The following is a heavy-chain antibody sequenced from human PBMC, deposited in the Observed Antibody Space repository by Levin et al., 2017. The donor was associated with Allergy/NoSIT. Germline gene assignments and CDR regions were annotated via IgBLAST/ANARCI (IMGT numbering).Heavy chain of an antibody. CDR2: ISSSSSTI. CDR1: GFTFSSYS. V-gene: IGHV3-48*01. J-gene: IGHJ4*02. D-gene: IGHD3-3*01. Sequence: GGSLRLSCAASGFTFSSYSMNWVRQAPGKGLEWVSYISSSSSTIYYADSVKGRFTISRDNAKNSLYLQMNSLRAEDTAVYYCARELGSHYDFWSGYPYYFDYWGQGTLVTVSS. CDR3: ARELGSHYDFWSGYPYYFDY.